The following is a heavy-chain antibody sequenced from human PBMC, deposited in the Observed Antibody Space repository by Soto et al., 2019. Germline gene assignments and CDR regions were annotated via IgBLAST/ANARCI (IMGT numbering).Heavy chain of an antibody. Sequence: SETLSLTCTVSGGSISSSSYYWGWIRQPPGKGLEWIGSIYYSGSTYYNPSLKSRVTISVDTSKNQFSLKLSSVTAADTAVYYCARHPYYDYIWGSYRYTGDLYYPGQRTLVTVSS. D-gene: IGHD3-16*02. J-gene: IGHJ4*01. V-gene: IGHV4-39*01. CDR3: ARHPYYDYIWGSYRYTGDLYY. CDR1: GGSISSSSYY. CDR2: IYYSGST.